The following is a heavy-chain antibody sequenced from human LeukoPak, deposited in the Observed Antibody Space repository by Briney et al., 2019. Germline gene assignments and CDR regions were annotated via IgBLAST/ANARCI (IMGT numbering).Heavy chain of an antibody. CDR1: GFTLTTYG. CDR2: IRYDGSNK. Sequence: PGGSRSSSCAAPGFTLTTYGMPWVRKAPAKGLEWVAFIRYDGSNKYYADSVKGRFTISRDISKNTLYLQMNSLRAEDTAVYYCAKISESDYWGQGTLVTVSS. CDR3: AKISESDY. V-gene: IGHV3-30*02. J-gene: IGHJ4*02.